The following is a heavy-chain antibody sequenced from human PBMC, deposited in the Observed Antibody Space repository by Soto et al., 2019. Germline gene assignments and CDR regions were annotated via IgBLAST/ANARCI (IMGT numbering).Heavy chain of an antibody. CDR2: INHSGST. D-gene: IGHD2-2*01. CDR1: GGSFSGYY. J-gene: IGHJ4*02. CDR3: ARGGIQAATYYFDY. V-gene: IGHV4-34*01. Sequence: QVQLQQWGAGLLKPSETLSLTCVVYGGSFSGYYLSWIRQPPGKGLEWIGEINHSGSTNYNPSLKSRVTISVDTSKNQFSLKLSSVTAADTAVYYCARGGIQAATYYFDYWGQGTLVTVSS.